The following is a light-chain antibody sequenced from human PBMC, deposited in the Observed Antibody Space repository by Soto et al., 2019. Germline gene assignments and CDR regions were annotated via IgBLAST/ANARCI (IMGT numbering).Light chain of an antibody. J-gene: IGKJ5*01. CDR3: QQRSNWPSIT. CDR2: DAS. V-gene: IGKV1-5*01. CDR1: QSISTW. Sequence: IQMTQSPSTLSASVGDTVTITCRASQSISTWLAWYQQKPGKAPKVLIYDASRLESGVPSRFSGSGSGTDFTLTISSLEPEDFAVYYCQQRSNWPSITFGQGTRLEIK.